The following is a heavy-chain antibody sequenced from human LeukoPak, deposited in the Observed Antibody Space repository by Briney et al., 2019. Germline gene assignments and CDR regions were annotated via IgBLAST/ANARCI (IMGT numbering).Heavy chain of an antibody. V-gene: IGHV4-34*01. D-gene: IGHD2-2*01. CDR3: ARVESRSSTSHQSYYYYGMDV. J-gene: IGHJ6*02. CDR1: GGSFSGYY. Sequence: SSETLSLTCAVYGGSFSGYYWSWIRQHPGKGLEGIGEINHSGSTNYNPSLKSRVTISVDTSKNQFSLKLSSVTAADTAVYYCARVESRSSTSHQSYYYYGMDVWGQGTTVTVSS. CDR2: INHSGST.